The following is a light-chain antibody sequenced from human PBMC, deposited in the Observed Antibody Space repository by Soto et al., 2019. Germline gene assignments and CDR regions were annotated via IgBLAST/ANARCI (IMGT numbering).Light chain of an antibody. CDR1: SSDVGGYNY. CDR3: CSYAGSYTVVL. J-gene: IGLJ2*01. Sequence: QSALTQPRSVSGSPGQSVTISCTGTSSDVGGYNYVSWYQQHPGKAPKFMIYDVSKRPSGVPDRFSGSKSGNTASLTISGLQAEDEADYYCCSYAGSYTVVLFGGGSKLTVL. V-gene: IGLV2-11*01. CDR2: DVS.